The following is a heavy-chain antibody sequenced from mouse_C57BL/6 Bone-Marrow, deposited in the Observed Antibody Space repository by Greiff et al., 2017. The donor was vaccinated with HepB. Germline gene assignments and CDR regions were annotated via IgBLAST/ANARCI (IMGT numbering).Heavy chain of an antibody. CDR3: TRQGGYDYDVDY. V-gene: IGHV1-15*01. CDR2: IDPETGGT. J-gene: IGHJ2*01. CDR1: GYTFTDYE. D-gene: IGHD2-4*01. Sequence: SGAELVRPGASVTLSCKASGYTFTDYEMHWVKQTPVHGLEWIGAIDPETGGTAYNQKFKGKAILTADKSSSTAYMELRSLTSEDSAVYYCTRQGGYDYDVDYWGQGTTLPVSS.